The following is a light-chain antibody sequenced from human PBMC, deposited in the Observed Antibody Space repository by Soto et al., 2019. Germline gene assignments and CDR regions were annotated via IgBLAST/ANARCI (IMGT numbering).Light chain of an antibody. Sequence: IVLTQSPGTLSLSPGERATLSCRASQSVSSTYMAWYQQRPGQAPRLLIYGASSRATGNPDRFSGSGSGTDFTLTISRLEPEDFAVYFCQQYGRSPPFTFGQGTKVEIK. CDR3: QQYGRSPPFT. CDR2: GAS. CDR1: QSVSSTY. V-gene: IGKV3-20*01. J-gene: IGKJ2*01.